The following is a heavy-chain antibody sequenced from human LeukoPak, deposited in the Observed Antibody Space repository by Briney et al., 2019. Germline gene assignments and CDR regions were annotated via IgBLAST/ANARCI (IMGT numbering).Heavy chain of an antibody. D-gene: IGHD4-17*01. CDR3: ASDSYGDYCRTANWFDP. V-gene: IGHV4-4*07. J-gene: IGHJ5*02. Sequence: PSETLSLTCTASGGSISSYYWSWIRQPAGKGLKWIGRIYTSGSTNYNPSLKSRVTMSVDTSKKQFSLQLRSVTAADTAVYYCASDSYGDYCRTANWFDPWGQGTLVTVSS. CDR2: IYTSGST. CDR1: GGSISSYY.